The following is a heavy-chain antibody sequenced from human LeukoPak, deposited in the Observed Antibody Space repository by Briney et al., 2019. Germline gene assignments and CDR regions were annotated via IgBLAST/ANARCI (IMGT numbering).Heavy chain of an antibody. J-gene: IGHJ4*02. CDR2: INPSGGST. Sequence: ASVKVSCKASGGTFSSYAISWVRQAPGQGLEWMGIINPSGGSTSYAQKFQGRVTMTRDTSTSTVYMELSSLRSEDTAVYYCARLSYSSSWYSRGYFDYWGQGTLVTVSS. D-gene: IGHD6-13*01. CDR3: ARLSYSSSWYSRGYFDY. V-gene: IGHV1-46*01. CDR1: GGTFSSYA.